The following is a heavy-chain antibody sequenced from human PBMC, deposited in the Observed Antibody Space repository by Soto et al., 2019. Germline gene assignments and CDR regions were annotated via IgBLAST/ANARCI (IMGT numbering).Heavy chain of an antibody. V-gene: IGHV1-24*01. CDR3: ARAGYDSSGYLY. CDR2: FDPDVGET. J-gene: IGHJ4*02. D-gene: IGHD3-22*01. CDR1: GDTLTELS. Sequence: ASVEVSCKVSGDTLTELSMHWVRQAPGKGLEWMGGFDPDVGETNYAQKFQGRVTITADESTSTAYMELSSLRSEDTAVYYCARAGYDSSGYLYWGQGTLVTVSS.